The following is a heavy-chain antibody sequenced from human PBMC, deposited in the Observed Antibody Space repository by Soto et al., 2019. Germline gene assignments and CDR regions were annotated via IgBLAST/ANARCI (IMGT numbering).Heavy chain of an antibody. CDR1: GYTFTSYD. D-gene: IGHD3-10*01. J-gene: IGHJ6*02. CDR3: ARSRGDGGMDV. V-gene: IGHV1-8*01. CDR2: MNPNSGNT. Sequence: ASVKVSCKASGYTFTSYDIIWVRQATGQGLEWMGWMNPNSGNTGYAQNFQDRVTMTRNTPISTAYMDVNGLRSEDTAVYYCARSRGDGGMDVWGQGTTVTVSS.